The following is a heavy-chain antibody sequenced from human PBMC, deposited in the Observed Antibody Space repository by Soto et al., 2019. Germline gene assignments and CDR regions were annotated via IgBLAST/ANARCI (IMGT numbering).Heavy chain of an antibody. CDR2: IYSGGTI. D-gene: IGHD5-18*01. Sequence: GGSLRLSCAVSGFTVSSNYMSWVRQAPGKGLEWVSVIYSGGTIYYSDSVKGRFTISRDSSRNTLFLQMNSLIAEDTAVYYCPRSIGYSYGLAYGGQGTLATVSS. J-gene: IGHJ4*02. CDR3: PRSIGYSYGLAY. CDR1: GFTVSSNY. V-gene: IGHV3-53*01.